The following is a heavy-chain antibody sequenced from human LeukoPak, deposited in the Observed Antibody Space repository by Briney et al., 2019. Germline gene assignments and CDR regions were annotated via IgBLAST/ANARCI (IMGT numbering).Heavy chain of an antibody. Sequence: SGTLSLTCTVSGGSISSYYWSWIRQPPGKGLEWIGYIYYSGSTNYNPSLKSRVTISVDTSKNQFSLKLSSVTAADTAVYYCARGGAARPDYWGQGTLVTVSS. CDR3: ARGGAARPDY. V-gene: IGHV4-59*08. D-gene: IGHD6-6*01. CDR1: GGSISSYY. J-gene: IGHJ4*02. CDR2: IYYSGST.